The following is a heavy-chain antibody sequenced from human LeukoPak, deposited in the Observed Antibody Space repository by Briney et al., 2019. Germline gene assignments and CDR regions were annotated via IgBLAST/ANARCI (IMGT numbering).Heavy chain of an antibody. CDR3: ARSYCYETNFDY. Sequence: SETLSLTCTVSGGSISSGNYYWSWIRQHPGKGLEWIVYMYYRGSTYYNPSLKSRVTISGDTSKNQFSLKLSSVTAADTAVYYCARSYCYETNFDYWGQGTLVTVSS. D-gene: IGHD1-26*01. V-gene: IGHV4-31*03. CDR2: MYYRGST. J-gene: IGHJ4*02. CDR1: GGSISSGNYY.